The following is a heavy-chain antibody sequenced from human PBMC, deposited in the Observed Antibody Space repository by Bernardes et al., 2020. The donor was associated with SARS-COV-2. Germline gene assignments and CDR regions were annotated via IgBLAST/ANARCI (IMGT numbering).Heavy chain of an antibody. Sequence: SETLSLTCTVSGGSISSSSYYWGWIRQPPGKGLEWIGSIYYSGSTYYNPSLKSRVTISVDTSKNQFSLKLSSVTAADTAVYYCARPSSGNYFYYFDCWGQGTLITVSS. J-gene: IGHJ4*02. V-gene: IGHV4-39*01. D-gene: IGHD1-26*01. CDR1: GGSISSSSYY. CDR3: ARPSSGNYFYYFDC. CDR2: IYYSGST.